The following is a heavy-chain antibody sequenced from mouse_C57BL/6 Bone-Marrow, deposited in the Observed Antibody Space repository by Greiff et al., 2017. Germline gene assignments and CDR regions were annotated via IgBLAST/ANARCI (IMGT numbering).Heavy chain of an antibody. J-gene: IGHJ3*01. CDR1: GYTFTSYW. V-gene: IGHV1-69*01. CDR3: ERRAGSSGYGAWFAY. CDR2: IDPSDSYT. Sequence: VQLQQPGAELVMPGASVKLSCKASGYTFTSYWMHWVKQRPGQGLEWIGEIDPSDSYTNYNQKVKGKSTLTVDKSSSTAYMQLSSLTSEDSAVYDCERRAGSSGYGAWFAYWGQGTLVTVSA. D-gene: IGHD3-2*02.